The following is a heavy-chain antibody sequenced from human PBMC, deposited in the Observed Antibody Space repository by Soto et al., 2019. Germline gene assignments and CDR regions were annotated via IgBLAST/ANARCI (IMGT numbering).Heavy chain of an antibody. Sequence: QVQLQESGPGLVEPSQTLSLTCTVSGGSISSEGYFWSWIRQHPGKGLEWIGYIYYSGSTYYNPSLKSRVTMSVETSKNQFSLKLTSVTAADTAVYFCARGVPYNWYLDLWGRGTLVTVSS. J-gene: IGHJ2*01. CDR2: IYYSGST. V-gene: IGHV4-31*03. CDR1: GGSISSEGYF. CDR3: ARGVPYNWYLDL. D-gene: IGHD2-8*01.